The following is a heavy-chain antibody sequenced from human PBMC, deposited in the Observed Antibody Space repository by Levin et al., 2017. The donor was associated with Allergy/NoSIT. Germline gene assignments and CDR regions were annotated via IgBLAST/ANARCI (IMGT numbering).Heavy chain of an antibody. CDR3: ARGRYNWQY. V-gene: IGHV1-18*01. Sequence: RTGGSLRLSCKASGYTFNTYDISWVRQAPGQGLEWMGWITTYNGNTNYAQKLQGRVTMTTDTSTSTAYMELRSLGSDDTAVYYCARGRYNWQYWGQGTLVTVSS. D-gene: IGHD1-20*01. CDR1: GYTFNTYD. J-gene: IGHJ4*02. CDR2: ITTYNGNT.